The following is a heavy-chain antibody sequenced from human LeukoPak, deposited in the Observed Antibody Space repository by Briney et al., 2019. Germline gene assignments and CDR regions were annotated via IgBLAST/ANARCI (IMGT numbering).Heavy chain of an antibody. J-gene: IGHJ5*02. CDR1: GYTFTSYG. D-gene: IGHD1-26*01. Sequence: EASVKVSCNASGYTFTSYGISWVRQDPGQGLEWMGWISAYNGNTNYAQKLQGRVTMTTDTSTSTAYMELRSLRSDDTAVYYCARSGSYGDYNWFDPWGQGTLVTVSS. V-gene: IGHV1-18*01. CDR2: ISAYNGNT. CDR3: ARSGSYGDYNWFDP.